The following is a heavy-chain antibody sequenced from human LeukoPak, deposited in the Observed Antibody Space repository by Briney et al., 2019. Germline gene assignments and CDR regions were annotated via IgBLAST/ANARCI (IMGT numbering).Heavy chain of an antibody. CDR1: GYSITSGYH. CDR3: QRDDYNNYNANL. J-gene: IGHJ4*02. D-gene: IGHD4-11*01. CDR2: MFHGGST. V-gene: IGHV4-38-2*02. Sequence: PSETLSLTRDVSGYSITSGYHWGWVRQPPGKGLEWLASMFHGGSTFYNPSLKSRVTISLDASKNQLSLKLTSVTAADTAIYFCQRDDYNNYNANLGGQGIVVTVPS.